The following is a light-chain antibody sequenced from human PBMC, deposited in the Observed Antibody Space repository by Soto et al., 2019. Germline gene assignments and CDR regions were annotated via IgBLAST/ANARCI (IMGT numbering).Light chain of an antibody. CDR2: YDD. V-gene: IGLV1-36*01. Sequence: QSVLTRPPSVSEAPRQRVTISCSGSSSNIGNNAVNWYQQLPGKAPKLLIYYDDLLPSGVSDRFSGSKSGTSASLAISGLQSEDEADYYCAAWDDSLIAVVFGGGTKPTVL. CDR1: SSNIGNNA. CDR3: AAWDDSLIAVV. J-gene: IGLJ2*01.